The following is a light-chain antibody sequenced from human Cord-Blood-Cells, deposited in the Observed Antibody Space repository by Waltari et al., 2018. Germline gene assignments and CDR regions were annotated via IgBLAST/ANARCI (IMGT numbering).Light chain of an antibody. Sequence: QSALTQPASVSGSPGQSITISCPGTSSDVGGYHYVSWYQQHPGKAPKLMIYDVINRPSGVSNRCSGSKSGNTASLTISGLQAEDEADYYCSSYTSSSTYVFGTGTKVTVL. CDR2: DVI. J-gene: IGLJ1*01. CDR1: SSDVGGYHY. V-gene: IGLV2-14*01. CDR3: SSYTSSSTYV.